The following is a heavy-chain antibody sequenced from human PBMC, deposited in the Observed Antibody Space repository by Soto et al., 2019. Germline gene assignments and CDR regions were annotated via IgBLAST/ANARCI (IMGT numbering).Heavy chain of an antibody. Sequence: QVQLVESGGGLVKPGGSLRLSCVASGFSLTDYHMAWVRQAPGKGLEWVSYCAKGNHAIYYIDSVKGRFTVSRDNAKNALYLQMNNLRAEDTAVYYCARDLQGKQSSRYVPPVENRGQGTLVTVS. CDR3: ARDLQGKQSSRYVPPVEN. CDR1: GFSLTDYH. D-gene: IGHD3-22*01. J-gene: IGHJ4*02. V-gene: IGHV3-11*01. CDR2: CAKGNHAI.